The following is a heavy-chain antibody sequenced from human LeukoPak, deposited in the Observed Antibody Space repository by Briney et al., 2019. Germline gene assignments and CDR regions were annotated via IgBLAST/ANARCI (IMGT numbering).Heavy chain of an antibody. CDR3: ARGGGYYPIDY. CDR2: LYSDGRT. J-gene: IGHJ4*02. V-gene: IGHV3-NL1*01. D-gene: IGHD2-15*01. Sequence: PGGSLRLSCAASGFTFNTYGMHWVRQAPGKGLEWVSVLYSDGRTYYADSVKGRFTISRDTSKNTLYLQVNSLRAEDTAVYYCARGGGYYPIDYWGQGTLVTVSS. CDR1: GFTFNTYG.